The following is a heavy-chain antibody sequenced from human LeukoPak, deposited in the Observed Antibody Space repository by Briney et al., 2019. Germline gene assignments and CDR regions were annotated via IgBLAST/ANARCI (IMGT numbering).Heavy chain of an antibody. D-gene: IGHD3-3*01. CDR3: ARGDFWSGYYYYFDY. CDR2: INPNSGGT. CDR1: GYTFTGYY. J-gene: IGHJ4*02. Sequence: ASMKVSCKASGYTFTGYYMHWVRQAPGQGLEWMGWINPNSGGTNYAQKFQGRVTMTRDTSISTAYMELSRLRSDDTAVYYCARGDFWSGYYYYFDYWGQGTLVTVSS. V-gene: IGHV1-2*02.